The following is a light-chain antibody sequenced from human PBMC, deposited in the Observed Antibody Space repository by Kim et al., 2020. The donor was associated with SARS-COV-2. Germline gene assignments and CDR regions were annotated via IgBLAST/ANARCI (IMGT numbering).Light chain of an antibody. J-gene: IGKJ2*01. CDR3: QQYGFSPRT. CDR1: QSVTSSY. Sequence: PGESATLSCRASQSVTSSYLACYQQKPDQAPRLLIYAASSRATGIPDRFSGSGSGTDIILTISRLEPEDFAVYYCQQYGFSPRTFGRGTKLEI. CDR2: AAS. V-gene: IGKV3-20*01.